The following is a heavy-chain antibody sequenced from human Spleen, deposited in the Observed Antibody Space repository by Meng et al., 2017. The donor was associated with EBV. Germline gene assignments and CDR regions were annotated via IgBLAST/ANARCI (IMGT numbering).Heavy chain of an antibody. J-gene: IGHJ4*02. CDR2: INWNSGSI. CDR1: GFTFDDYG. CDR3: ARGAGLGDYRYTPFDN. Sequence: EVQLVESGGGVVWPGGSLRLGGEGSGFTFDDYGCSWVRQVPGKGIEWVSGINWNSGSIHYADSVKGRFTISRDNAKNSLYLQMNSLRAEDAALYHCARGAGLGDYRYTPFDNWGQGTLVTVSS. D-gene: IGHD3-16*02. V-gene: IGHV3-20*01.